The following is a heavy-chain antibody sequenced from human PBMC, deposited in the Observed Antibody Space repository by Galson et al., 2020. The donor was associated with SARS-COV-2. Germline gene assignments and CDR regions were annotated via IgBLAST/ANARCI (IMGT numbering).Heavy chain of an antibody. CDR3: ARGVICGGDCYPFDY. J-gene: IGHJ4*02. CDR1: GYTFTSYG. D-gene: IGHD2-21*02. V-gene: IGHV1-18*01. CDR2: ISAYNGNT. Sequence: GESLKISCKASGYTFTSYGISWVRQAPGQGLEWMGWISAYNGNTNYAQKLQGRVTMTTDTSTSTAYMELRSLRSDDTAVYYCARGVICGGDCYPFDYWGQGTLVTVSS.